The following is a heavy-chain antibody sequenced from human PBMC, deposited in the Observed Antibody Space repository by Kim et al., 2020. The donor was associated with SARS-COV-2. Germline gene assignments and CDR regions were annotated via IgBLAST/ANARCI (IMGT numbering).Heavy chain of an antibody. J-gene: IGHJ4*02. V-gene: IGHV3-72*01. CDR1: GFTFSDHY. D-gene: IGHD5-18*01. CDR2: TRNKANSYTT. Sequence: GGSLRLSCAVSGFTFSDHYMDWVRQAPGKGLEWVGRTRNKANSYTTEYAASVKGRFTISRDDSKNSLYLQMNSLKTEDTAVYYCARESREIQLWGIITVLDYWGQGTLVTVSS. CDR3: ARESREIQLWGIITVLDY.